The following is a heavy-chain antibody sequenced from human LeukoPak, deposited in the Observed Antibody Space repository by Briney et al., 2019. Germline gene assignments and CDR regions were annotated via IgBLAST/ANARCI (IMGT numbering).Heavy chain of an antibody. CDR1: GFTFSSYS. J-gene: IGHJ6*02. CDR2: INSKSRYI. D-gene: IGHD6-25*01. CDR3: AREGFRSHSGYYYYDMDV. V-gene: IGHV3-21*01. Sequence: GGSLRLSCAASGFTFSSYSMNWVRQAPGKGLEWVSSINSKSRYIYYADSLKGRFTISRDNAKNSLYLQMNSLRAEDTAVYYCAREGFRSHSGYYYYDMDVWGQGTTVTVSS.